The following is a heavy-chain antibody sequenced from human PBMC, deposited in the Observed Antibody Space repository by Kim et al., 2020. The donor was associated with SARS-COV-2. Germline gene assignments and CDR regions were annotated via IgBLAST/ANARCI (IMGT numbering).Heavy chain of an antibody. Sequence: GGSLRLSCAASGFTFSDYYMSWIRQAPGKGLEWVSYISSSSSYTNYADSVKGRFTISRDNAKNSLYLQMNSLRAEDTAVYYFARVGYDYVWGSYLDYYYYYGMDVWGQGTTVTVSS. D-gene: IGHD3-16*02. CDR2: ISSSSSYT. CDR1: GFTFSDYY. J-gene: IGHJ6*02. CDR3: ARVGYDYVWGSYLDYYYYYGMDV. V-gene: IGHV3-11*05.